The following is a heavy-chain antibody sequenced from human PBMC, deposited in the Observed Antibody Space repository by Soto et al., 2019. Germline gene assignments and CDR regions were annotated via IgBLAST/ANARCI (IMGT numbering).Heavy chain of an antibody. CDR2: IIPIFGTA. CDR1: GCTFSSYA. J-gene: IGHJ4*02. CDR3: AGGGSSHPPGW. D-gene: IGHD5-12*01. V-gene: IGHV1-69*13. Sequence: GASVKVSCKASGCTFSSYAISWVRQAPGQGLEWMGGIIPIFGTANYAQKFQGRVTITADESTSTAYMELSSLRSEDTAVYYCAGGGSSHPPGWWGQGTLVTVSS.